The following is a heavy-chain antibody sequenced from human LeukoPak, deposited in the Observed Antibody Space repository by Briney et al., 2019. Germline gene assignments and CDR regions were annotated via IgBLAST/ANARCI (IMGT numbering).Heavy chain of an antibody. CDR2: INPNSGGT. CDR1: GYTFTGYY. D-gene: IGHD3-10*01. V-gene: IGHV1-2*02. J-gene: IGHJ6*03. CDR3: ARVPSSGRDYYYYMDV. Sequence: ASVNVSCKASGYTFTGYYMHWVRQAPGQGLEWMGWINPNSGGTNYAQKFQGRVTMTRDTSISTAYMELSRLRSDDTAVYYCARVPSSGRDYYYYMDVWGKGTTVTVSS.